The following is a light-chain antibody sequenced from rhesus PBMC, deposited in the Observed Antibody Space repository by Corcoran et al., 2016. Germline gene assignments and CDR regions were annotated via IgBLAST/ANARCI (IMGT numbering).Light chain of an antibody. Sequence: DIQLTQSPSSLSASVGDRVTITCRASQGISSYLAWYQQKSGKAPKLLIYNASNLQSGVPSRFSGSGSGTEFTLTISSLKPEDFATYYCQQRNSYPPTFGGGTKVEIK. J-gene: IGKJ4*01. CDR2: NAS. CDR1: QGISSY. V-gene: IGKV1-38*01. CDR3: QQRNSYPPT.